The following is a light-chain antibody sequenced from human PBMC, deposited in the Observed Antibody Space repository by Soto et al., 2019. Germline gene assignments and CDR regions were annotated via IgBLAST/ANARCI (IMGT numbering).Light chain of an antibody. CDR1: SSDVGGYDY. CDR3: SSHTSGSTRV. J-gene: IGLJ1*01. Sequence: QSVLTQPASVSGSPGQSIAISCTGTSSDVGGYDYVSWYQQQPDKAPKLMIYEVTKRPSGVSNRFSGSKPGNTASLTISGLQAEDEADYYCSSHTSGSTRVFGTGTKVTV. V-gene: IGLV2-14*01. CDR2: EVT.